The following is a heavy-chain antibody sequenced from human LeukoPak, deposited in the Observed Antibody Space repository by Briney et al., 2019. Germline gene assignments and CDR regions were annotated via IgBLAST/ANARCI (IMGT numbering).Heavy chain of an antibody. V-gene: IGHV4-31*03. CDR3: ASSGYYYVSSGYYS. Sequence: PSETLSLTCTVSGGSISSGGYYWSWIRQHPGKGLEWIGYIYYSGSTYYNPSLKSRVTISVDTSKNQFSLKLSSVTAADTAVYYCASSGYYYVSSGYYSWGQGTLVTVSS. CDR1: GGSISSGGYY. D-gene: IGHD3-22*01. J-gene: IGHJ4*02. CDR2: IYYSGST.